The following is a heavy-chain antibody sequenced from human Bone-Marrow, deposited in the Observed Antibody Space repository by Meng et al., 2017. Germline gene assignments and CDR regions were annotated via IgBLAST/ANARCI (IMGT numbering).Heavy chain of an antibody. CDR1: GGTFRNFW. Sequence: VVSGGGWGKAGGSLRLVWVGCGGTFRNFWMTWVRQAPGKGLEWVGRIKSKVDGGTTDFAAPVKGRFTISRDDAKNTLYLQMNSLKTEDTAVYYCTTDLPFTEGGVITTWGQGTLVTVSS. V-gene: IGHV3-15*01. J-gene: IGHJ5*02. CDR2: IKSKVDGGTT. D-gene: IGHD3-16*02. CDR3: TTDLPFTEGGVITT.